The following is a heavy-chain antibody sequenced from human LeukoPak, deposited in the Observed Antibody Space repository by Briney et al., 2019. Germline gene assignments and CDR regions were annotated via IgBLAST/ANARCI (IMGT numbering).Heavy chain of an antibody. CDR1: GFTFRSYG. CDR2: ISGSGGST. V-gene: IGHV3-23*01. Sequence: HPGGSLRLSCAASGFTFRSYGMSWVRQAPGKGLEWVSVISGSGGSTYYADSVKGRFTISRDNSKNTLYLQMNSLRAEDTAVYYCAKDRGDCSSTSCYFYYFDYWGQGTLVTVSS. CDR3: AKDRGDCSSTSCYFYYFDY. J-gene: IGHJ4*02. D-gene: IGHD2-2*01.